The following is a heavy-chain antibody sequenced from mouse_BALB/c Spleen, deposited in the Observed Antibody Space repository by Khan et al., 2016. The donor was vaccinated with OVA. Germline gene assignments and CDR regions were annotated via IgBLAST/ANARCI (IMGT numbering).Heavy chain of an antibody. CDR3: VRDGAYHRNDGWFAY. CDR1: GYTFTSYT. CDR2: INPSNGYT. J-gene: IGHJ3*01. Sequence: VQLQQSGAELARPGASVKMSCKASGYTFTSYTIHWIKKRPGQGLEWIGYINPSNGYTNYNQKFKDKATLTTDKSSTTAYLQLSSLNSDDSAVYNCVRDGAYHRNDGWFAYWGQGTLVTVSA. V-gene: IGHV1-4*01. D-gene: IGHD2-14*01.